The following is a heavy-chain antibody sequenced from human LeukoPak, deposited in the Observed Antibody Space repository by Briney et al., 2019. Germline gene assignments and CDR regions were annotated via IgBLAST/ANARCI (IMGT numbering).Heavy chain of an antibody. D-gene: IGHD2-15*01. CDR3: AREAGGSVGYCSGGSCYKTDGP. Sequence: GASVKVSCKASGGTFSSYAISWVRQAPGQGLEWMGGIIPIFGTANYAQKFQGRVTITADESTSTAYMELSSLRSEDTAVYYCAREAGGSVGYCSGGSCYKTDGPWGQGTLVTVSS. CDR1: GGTFSSYA. CDR2: IIPIFGTA. J-gene: IGHJ5*02. V-gene: IGHV1-69*13.